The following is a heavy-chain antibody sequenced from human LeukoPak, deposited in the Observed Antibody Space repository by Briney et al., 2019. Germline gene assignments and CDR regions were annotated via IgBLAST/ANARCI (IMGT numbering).Heavy chain of an antibody. J-gene: IGHJ4*02. CDR2: FDPEDGET. V-gene: IGHV1-46*01. D-gene: IGHD5-12*01. CDR1: GFTFTSYY. CDR3: ARDHESGGYSGYDPFDY. Sequence: GASVKVSCKASGFTFTSYYMHWVRQAPGKGLEWMGNFDPEDGETIYAQKFQGRVTITADQSTSTAYMELSSLRSEDTAVYYCARDHESGGYSGYDPFDYWGQGTLVTVSS.